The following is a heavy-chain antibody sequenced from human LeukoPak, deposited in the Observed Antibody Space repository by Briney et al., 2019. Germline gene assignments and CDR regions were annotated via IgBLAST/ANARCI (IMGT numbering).Heavy chain of an antibody. V-gene: IGHV3-30*03. CDR1: GFTFSAYG. Sequence: GGSLRLSCAASGFTFSAYGMHWVRQAPGKGLEWVAVISYDGSNQYCADSVKGRFTISRDNAKNTMYLQLNSLRAEDTAVYYCASLYGTATPFWGQGTLVTVSS. J-gene: IGHJ4*02. D-gene: IGHD2-2*02. CDR2: ISYDGSNQ. CDR3: ASLYGTATPF.